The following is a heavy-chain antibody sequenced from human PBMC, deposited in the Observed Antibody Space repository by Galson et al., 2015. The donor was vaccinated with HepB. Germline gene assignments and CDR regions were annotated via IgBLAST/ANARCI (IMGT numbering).Heavy chain of an antibody. D-gene: IGHD3-16*02. J-gene: IGHJ3*01. V-gene: IGHV4-59*01. Sequence: TLSLTCSVSGGSISIYYWSWIRQSPGKELEWIGYVYHSGSANYNPALKSRVTISVDTSKNKFSLNLSSVTAADTAIYYCARGVITFAGVTVDDVLDVWGQGTEVIVAS. CDR2: VYHSGSA. CDR1: GGSISIYY. CDR3: ARGVITFAGVTVDDVLDV.